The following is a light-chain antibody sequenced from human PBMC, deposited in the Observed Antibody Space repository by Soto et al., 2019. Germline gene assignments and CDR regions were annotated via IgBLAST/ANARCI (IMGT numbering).Light chain of an antibody. J-gene: IGLJ2*01. Sequence: QSALTQPASVSGSPGQSITISCTGTSSDVGGYNYVSWYQQHPGKAPKLIIYDVSNRPSGISNRFSGSKSGNTASLTISGLQFEDEADYYCSSYTTISTVVFGGGTKLTVL. CDR1: SSDVGGYNY. V-gene: IGLV2-14*01. CDR2: DVS. CDR3: SSYTTISTVV.